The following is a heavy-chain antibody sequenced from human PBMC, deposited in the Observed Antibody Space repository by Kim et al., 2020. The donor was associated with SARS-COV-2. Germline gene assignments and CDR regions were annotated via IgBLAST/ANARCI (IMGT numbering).Heavy chain of an antibody. CDR2: IYTSGST. CDR1: GGSISSGSYY. J-gene: IGHJ3*02. D-gene: IGHD3-16*01. V-gene: IGHV4-61*02. Sequence: SETLSLTCTVSGGSISSGSYYWSWIRQPAGKGLEWIGRIYTSGSTNYNPSLKSRVTISVDTSKNQFSLKLSSVTAADTAVYYCARGVGRHRAFDIWGQGTMVTVSS. CDR3: ARGVGRHRAFDI.